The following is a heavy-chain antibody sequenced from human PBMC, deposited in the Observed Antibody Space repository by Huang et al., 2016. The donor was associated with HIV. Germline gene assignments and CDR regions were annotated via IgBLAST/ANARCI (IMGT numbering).Heavy chain of an antibody. Sequence: QVQLQESGPGLVKPSETASLTCSVSGGSVNRHYWSWIRQPPGKGLEWIGTIYYSGGIYYSPSLKSRVTISLDTSNNQVFLKLISVTAADAAVYYCATVVQYGSYSRDAFDIWGQGTTVGVS. J-gene: IGHJ3*02. CDR2: IYYSGGI. CDR3: ATVVQYGSYSRDAFDI. CDR1: GGSVNRHY. V-gene: IGHV4-59*02. D-gene: IGHD4-17*01.